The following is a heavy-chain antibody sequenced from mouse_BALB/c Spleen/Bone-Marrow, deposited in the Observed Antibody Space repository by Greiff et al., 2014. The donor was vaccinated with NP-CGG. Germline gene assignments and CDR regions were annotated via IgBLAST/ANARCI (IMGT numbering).Heavy chain of an antibody. CDR3: AKRQFITAAAWFAY. V-gene: IGHV1-14*01. CDR2: INPYNDGT. CDR1: GYTFTSYV. J-gene: IGHJ3*01. Sequence: EVQLQESGPELVKPGASVKMSCKASGYTFTSYVMHWVKQKPGQGLEWIGYINPYNDGTKYNEKFKGKATLTSDKSSSTAYMELSSLTTEDSAVYYCAKRQFITAAAWFAYWGPGTLVTVSA. D-gene: IGHD1-2*01.